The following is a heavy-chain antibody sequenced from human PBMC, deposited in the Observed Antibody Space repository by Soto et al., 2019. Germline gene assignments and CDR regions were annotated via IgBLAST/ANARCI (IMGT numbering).Heavy chain of an antibody. J-gene: IGHJ4*02. CDR2: INPDGSGE. CDR1: GFHLGGSW. Sequence: GGTLGLSCAASGFHLGGSWMTWVRQALGKGLEWLAKINPDGSGEYYVDSAKGRFTISRDNAKSSLFFQMHSLKDEDTAVYFCAREHYFGPDYWGQGTLVTVS. D-gene: IGHD1-26*01. CDR3: AREHYFGPDY. V-gene: IGHV3-7*04.